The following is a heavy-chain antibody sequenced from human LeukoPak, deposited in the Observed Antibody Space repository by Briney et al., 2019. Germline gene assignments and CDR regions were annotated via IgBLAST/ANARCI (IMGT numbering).Heavy chain of an antibody. CDR3: AREARNCGGDCYYAFDI. J-gene: IGHJ3*02. V-gene: IGHV1-69*13. CDR2: IIPIFGTA. CDR1: GGTFSSYA. Sequence: SVKVSFTASGGTFSSYAISWVRPAPGQGLEWMGGIIPIFGTANYAQKFQGRVTITADESTSTAYMELSSLRSEDTAVYYCAREARNCGGDCYYAFDIWGQGTMVTVSS. D-gene: IGHD2-21*02.